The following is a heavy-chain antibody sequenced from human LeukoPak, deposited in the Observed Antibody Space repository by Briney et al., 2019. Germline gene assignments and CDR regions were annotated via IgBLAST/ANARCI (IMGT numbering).Heavy chain of an antibody. D-gene: IGHD6-13*01. Sequence: ASVKVSCKASGYTFTDYYTHWVRQAPGQGLEWMGWINPNSGGTNYAQKFQGRVTMTRDTSISTAYMELSRLRSDDTAVYYCARWDPTYDIAASGTSNYYWGQGTLVTVSS. V-gene: IGHV1-2*02. CDR2: INPNSGGT. J-gene: IGHJ4*02. CDR1: GYTFTDYY. CDR3: ARWDPTYDIAASGTSNYY.